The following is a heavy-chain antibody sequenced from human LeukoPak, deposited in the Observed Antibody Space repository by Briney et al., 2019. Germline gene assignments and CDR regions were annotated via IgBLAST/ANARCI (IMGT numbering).Heavy chain of an antibody. CDR1: GGSISSYY. Sequence: SETLSLTCTVSGGSISSYYWSWIRQPPGKGLEWIGYMYYSGSTNYNPSLKSRVTISVGTSKKQFSLKLSSVTAADTAVYYCARGPSDSYGMGVWGQGTTVTVSS. J-gene: IGHJ6*02. CDR3: ARGPSDSYGMGV. V-gene: IGHV4-59*01. CDR2: MYYSGST.